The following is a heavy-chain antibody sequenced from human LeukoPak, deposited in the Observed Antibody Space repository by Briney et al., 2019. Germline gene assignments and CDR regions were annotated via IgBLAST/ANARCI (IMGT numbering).Heavy chain of an antibody. V-gene: IGHV3-33*06. J-gene: IGHJ4*02. CDR1: GFTFSSYG. CDR3: AKDRWYGSGSYYLLAQFDY. D-gene: IGHD3-10*01. Sequence: GGSLRLSCAASGFTFSSYGMHWVRQAPGKGLEWVAVIWYDGSNKYYADSVKGRFTISRDNSKNTLYLQMNSLRAEDTAVYYCAKDRWYGSGSYYLLAQFDYWGQGTLVTVSS. CDR2: IWYDGSNK.